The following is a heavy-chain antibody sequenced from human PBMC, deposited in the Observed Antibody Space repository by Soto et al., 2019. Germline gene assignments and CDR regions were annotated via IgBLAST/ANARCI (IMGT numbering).Heavy chain of an antibody. J-gene: IGHJ4*02. D-gene: IGHD5-12*01. CDR3: ARGNTGYGNFDY. Sequence: EVQLVESGGGLVQPGGSLRLSCAASGFAVSSYWMHWVRQAPGKGLVWVSRISPSGSSTYYADSVRGRLTISKDTAKNTLDLQINSLGAEDTAVYYCARGNTGYGNFDYWGRGTLVTVSS. CDR1: GFAVSSYW. V-gene: IGHV3-74*01. CDR2: ISPSGSST.